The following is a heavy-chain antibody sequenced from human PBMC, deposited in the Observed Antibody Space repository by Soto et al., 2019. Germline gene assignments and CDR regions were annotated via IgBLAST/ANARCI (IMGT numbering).Heavy chain of an antibody. Sequence: PGGSLRLSCAASGFTFSSYAMSWVRQAPGKGLEWVSAISGSGGSTYYADSVKGRFTISRDNSKNTLYLQMNSLRAEDTAVYYCAKELLYSSSWYRGLNYWGQGTLVTV. CDR1: GFTFSSYA. CDR2: ISGSGGST. CDR3: AKELLYSSSWYRGLNY. J-gene: IGHJ4*02. D-gene: IGHD6-13*01. V-gene: IGHV3-23*01.